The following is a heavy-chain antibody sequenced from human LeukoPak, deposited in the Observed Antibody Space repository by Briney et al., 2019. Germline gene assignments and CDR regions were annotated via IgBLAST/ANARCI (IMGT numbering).Heavy chain of an antibody. CDR2: INPSGGST. D-gene: IGHD4-17*01. CDR1: GYTFTSYY. V-gene: IGHV1-46*01. J-gene: IGHJ3*02. CDR3: TRASNDYDHDAFDI. Sequence: GASVKVSCKASGYTFTSYYMHWVRQAPGQGLEWMGIINPSGGSTSYAQKFQGRVTINRNTSTSPVYMELSSLRSEDTAVYYCTRASNDYDHDAFDIWGQGTMVTVSS.